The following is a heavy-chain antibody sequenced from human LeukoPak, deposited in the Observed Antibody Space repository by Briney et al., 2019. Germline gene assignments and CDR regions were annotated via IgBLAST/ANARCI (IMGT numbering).Heavy chain of an antibody. J-gene: IGHJ4*02. Sequence: PSETLSLTCTVSGGSISSYYWSWIRQPPGKGLEWIGYIYYSGSTKYNPSLESRVTISVDTSKNQFSLKLSSVTAADTAVYYCARHSESYFYSDYWGQGTLVTVSS. D-gene: IGHD1-26*01. CDR2: IYYSGST. CDR1: GGSISSYY. CDR3: ARHSESYFYSDY. V-gene: IGHV4-59*08.